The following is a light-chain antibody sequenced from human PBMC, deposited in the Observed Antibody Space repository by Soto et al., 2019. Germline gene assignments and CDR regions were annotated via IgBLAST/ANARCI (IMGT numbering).Light chain of an antibody. Sequence: QSVLTQPASVSGSPGQSIAISCTGTSSDVGAYNYVSWYQQHPGKDPKLIIREVTNRPSGVSSRFSGSKSGNTASLTISGLQAEDEPDYYCCSKTGDINYVVGTGTKVTVL. CDR1: SSDVGAYNY. CDR2: EVT. CDR3: CSKTGDINYV. J-gene: IGLJ1*01. V-gene: IGLV2-14*01.